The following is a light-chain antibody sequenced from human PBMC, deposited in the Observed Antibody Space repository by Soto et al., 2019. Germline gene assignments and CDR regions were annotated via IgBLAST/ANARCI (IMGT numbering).Light chain of an antibody. Sequence: QSALTQPASVSGSPGQSITISCTGTSSDVGGQKLVSWYQQHPGKAPKVLLYEGSERPSGVSDRFSGYKSGNTASLTISGLQAEDEADYYCCSYAGSTTWVFGGGTKLTVL. CDR1: SSDVGGQKL. CDR3: CSYAGSTTWV. CDR2: EGS. J-gene: IGLJ3*02. V-gene: IGLV2-23*01.